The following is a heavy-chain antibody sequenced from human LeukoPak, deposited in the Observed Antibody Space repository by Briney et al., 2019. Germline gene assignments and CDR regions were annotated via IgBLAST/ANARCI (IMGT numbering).Heavy chain of an antibody. CDR3: AKECSSSWFDY. CDR1: GFTFSSYG. CDR2: ISYDGSNK. J-gene: IGHJ5*01. V-gene: IGHV3-30*18. D-gene: IGHD6-13*01. Sequence: GGSLRLSCAASGFTFSSYGMHWVRQAPGKGLEWVAVISYDGSNKYYADSVKGRFTISRDNSKNTLYPQMNSLRAEDTAVYYCAKECSSSWFDYWGQGTLVTVSS.